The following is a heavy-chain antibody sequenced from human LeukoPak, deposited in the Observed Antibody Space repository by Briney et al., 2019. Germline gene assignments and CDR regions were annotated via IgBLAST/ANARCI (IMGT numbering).Heavy chain of an antibody. CDR1: GGSISSYY. CDR3: VRVRGSLNRVPDAFDI. D-gene: IGHD2-15*01. J-gene: IGHJ3*02. CDR2: IYYSGST. V-gene: IGHV4-59*01. Sequence: PSETLSLTCTVSGGSISSYYWSWIRQPPGKGLEWIGYIYYSGSTNYNPSLKSRVTISVDTSKNQFSLKLSSVTAADTAVYYCVRVRGSLNRVPDAFDIWGQGTMVTVSS.